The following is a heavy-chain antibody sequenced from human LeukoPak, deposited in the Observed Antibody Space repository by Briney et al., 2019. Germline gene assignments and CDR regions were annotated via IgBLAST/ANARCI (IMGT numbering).Heavy chain of an antibody. CDR2: ISDDGSNK. Sequence: GGSLRLSCAASGFTFSSYAMHWVRQAPGKGLEWVAIISDDGSNKYYADSVKGRFTTSRDNSKNTLFLQMNSLRAEDTAIYYCAKYGPQDSGSSHFDYWGQGALVTVSS. V-gene: IGHV3-30-3*02. J-gene: IGHJ4*02. D-gene: IGHD1-26*01. CDR1: GFTFSSYA. CDR3: AKYGPQDSGSSHFDY.